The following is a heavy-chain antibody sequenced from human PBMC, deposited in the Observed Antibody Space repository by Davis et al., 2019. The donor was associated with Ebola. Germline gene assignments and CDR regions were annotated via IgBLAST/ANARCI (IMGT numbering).Heavy chain of an antibody. CDR3: ASGLWGSRGMDV. CDR2: MNPNSGNT. V-gene: IGHV1-8*02. J-gene: IGHJ6*04. CDR1: GYTFSTHY. D-gene: IGHD3-16*01. Sequence: ASVKVSCKTSGYTFSTHYLHWVRQATGQGLEWMGWMNPNSGNTGYAQKFQGRVTMTRNTSISTAYMELSSLRSEDTAVYYCASGLWGSRGMDVWGKGTTVTVSS.